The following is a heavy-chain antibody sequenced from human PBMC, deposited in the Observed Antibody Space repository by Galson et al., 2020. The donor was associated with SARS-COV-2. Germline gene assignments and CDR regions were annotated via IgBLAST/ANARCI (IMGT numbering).Heavy chain of an antibody. V-gene: IGHV3-74*01. Sequence: GGSLRLSCAASGFTFSSYWMHWVRQAPGKGLVWVSRIYSEGSSTSYADSVKGRFTISGDNAKNTLYLQMNSLRAEDTAVYYCASAYDILTGYYNIDAFDIWGQGTMVTVSS. J-gene: IGHJ3*02. CDR1: GFTFSSYW. CDR3: ASAYDILTGYYNIDAFDI. CDR2: IYSEGSST. D-gene: IGHD3-9*01.